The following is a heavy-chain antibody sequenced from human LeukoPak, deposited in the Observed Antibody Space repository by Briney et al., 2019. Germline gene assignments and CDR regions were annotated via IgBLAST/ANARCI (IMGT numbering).Heavy chain of an antibody. CDR3: AGGARCCSGGSCYFREFHY. CDR1: GGSISSYY. CDR2: IYTSGST. Sequence: SETLSLTCTVSGGSISSYYWSWIRQPAGKGLEWIGRIYTSGSTNCNPSLKSRVTMSVDTSKNQFSLKLSSVTAADTAVYYCAGGARCCSGGSCYFREFHYWGQGTLVTVSS. D-gene: IGHD2-15*01. J-gene: IGHJ4*02. V-gene: IGHV4-4*07.